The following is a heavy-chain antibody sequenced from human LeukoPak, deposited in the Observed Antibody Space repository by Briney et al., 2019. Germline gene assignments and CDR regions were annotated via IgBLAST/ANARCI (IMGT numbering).Heavy chain of an antibody. CDR3: AKGDAYYYDSSGSDV. CDR2: IWYDGSNK. D-gene: IGHD3-22*01. J-gene: IGHJ6*02. Sequence: GGSLRLSCAASGFTFSSYGMHWVRQAPGKGLEWVAVIWYDGSNKYYADSVKGRFTISRDNSKNTLYLQMNSLRAEDTAVYYCAKGDAYYYDSSGSDVWGQGTTVTVSS. CDR1: GFTFSSYG. V-gene: IGHV3-33*06.